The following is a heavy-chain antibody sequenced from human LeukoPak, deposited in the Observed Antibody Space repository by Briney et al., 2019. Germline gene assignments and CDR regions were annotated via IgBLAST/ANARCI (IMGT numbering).Heavy chain of an antibody. V-gene: IGHV3-23*01. Sequence: TGGSLRLSCAASGFTFSRYGMSWVRQAPGKGLEWVSAISGSGGSTYYADSVKGRFTISRDNAKNSLYLQMNGLRAEDTAVYYCAELGITMIGGVWGKGTTVTISS. CDR2: ISGSGGST. J-gene: IGHJ6*04. D-gene: IGHD3-10*02. CDR1: GFTFSRYG. CDR3: AELGITMIGGV.